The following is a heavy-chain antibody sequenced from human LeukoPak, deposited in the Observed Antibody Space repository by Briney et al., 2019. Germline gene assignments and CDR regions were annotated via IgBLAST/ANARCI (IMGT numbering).Heavy chain of an antibody. V-gene: IGHV1-2*02. CDR2: INPKSGDT. D-gene: IGHD3-10*01. J-gene: IGHJ5*02. Sequence: ASVKVSCKASGYTFTDYYIHWVRQAPGQGLEWMAWINPKSGDTNYLQKVQGRFTMTRDTSISTAYMELSRLRSDDTAVYYCTRGPNVYGSGRSWFDPWGQGTLVTVFS. CDR1: GYTFTDYY. CDR3: TRGPNVYGSGRSWFDP.